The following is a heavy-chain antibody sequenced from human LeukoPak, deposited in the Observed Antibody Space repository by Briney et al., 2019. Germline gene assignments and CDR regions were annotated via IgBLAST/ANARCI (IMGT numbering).Heavy chain of an antibody. D-gene: IGHD3-22*01. Sequence: GGSLRLSCTASGFTFGDYAMSWVRQAPGKGLEWVGFIRSKAYGGTTEYAASVKGRFTISRDDSKSIAYLQMNSLKTEDTAVYYCARGRNYYDSSDYYEGDAFDIWGQGTVVTVSS. CDR3: ARGRNYYDSSDYYEGDAFDI. J-gene: IGHJ3*02. V-gene: IGHV3-49*04. CDR1: GFTFGDYA. CDR2: IRSKAYGGTT.